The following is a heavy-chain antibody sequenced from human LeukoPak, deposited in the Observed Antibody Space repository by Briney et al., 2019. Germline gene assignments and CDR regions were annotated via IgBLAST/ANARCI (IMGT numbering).Heavy chain of an antibody. J-gene: IGHJ4*02. CDR3: ARVGATILDF. V-gene: IGHV1-2*02. CDR2: INPNSGGT. CDR1: GYTFTGYY. D-gene: IGHD1-26*01. Sequence: ASVKVSCKASGYTFTGYYMHWVRQAPGQSLEWMGWINPNSGGTNYVQKFQGRVTMTRDTSISTAYMELTRLRSDDTAVYYCARVGATILDFWGQGTLVTVSS.